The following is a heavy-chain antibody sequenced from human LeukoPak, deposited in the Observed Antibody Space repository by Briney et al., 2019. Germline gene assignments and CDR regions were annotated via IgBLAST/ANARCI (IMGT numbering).Heavy chain of an antibody. J-gene: IGHJ3*01. D-gene: IGHD3-22*01. V-gene: IGHV3-21*04. CDR1: GFSFDTLS. CDR2: IRSGGPYI. CDR3: VRVSQDDDYCDSRVQGAFDL. Sequence: GGSLRLSCAASGFSFDTLSRNCVRQSPGKGLEWVSSIRSGGPYIHYGDAMKGRFTISKDNAKNSLYLQMNDLRTEDTALYYCVRVSQDDDYCDSRVQGAFDLWGQGTMVTVS.